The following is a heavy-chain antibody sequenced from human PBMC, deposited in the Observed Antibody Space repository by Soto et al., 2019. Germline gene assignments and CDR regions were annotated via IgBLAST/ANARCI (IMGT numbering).Heavy chain of an antibody. Sequence: ASVKVSCKASGYTFTSYGISWVRQAPGQGLEWMGWISAYNGNTNYAQKLQGRVTMTTDTSTSTAYMELRSLRSDDAVVYYCARDSLPNDSGSYFYYWGQGTLVTVSS. J-gene: IGHJ4*02. D-gene: IGHD1-26*01. CDR2: ISAYNGNT. CDR3: ARDSLPNDSGSYFYY. V-gene: IGHV1-18*01. CDR1: GYTFTSYG.